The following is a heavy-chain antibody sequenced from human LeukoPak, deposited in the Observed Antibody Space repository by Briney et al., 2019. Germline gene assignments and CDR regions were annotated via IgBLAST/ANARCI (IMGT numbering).Heavy chain of an antibody. CDR3: AGRAVRGYSYGYDY. D-gene: IGHD5-18*01. V-gene: IGHV4-59*08. CDR2: IYYSGRT. J-gene: IGHJ4*02. Sequence: SETLSLTCTLSGRSISSYYWRWIRQPPGKGLEWIGYIYYSGRTNYNPSLESRVTISVVTTKNQFSLKLSSVTDADTAVYYCAGRAVRGYSYGYDYWGQGTLVTVSS. CDR1: GRSISSYY.